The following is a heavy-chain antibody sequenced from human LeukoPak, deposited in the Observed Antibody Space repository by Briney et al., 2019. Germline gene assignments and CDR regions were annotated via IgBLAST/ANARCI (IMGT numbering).Heavy chain of an antibody. CDR2: TSGGGTYT. J-gene: IGHJ4*02. CDR3: AKDPQENSSDWFIRYFDS. D-gene: IGHD6-13*01. V-gene: IGHV3-23*01. CDR1: GFTFSSYA. Sequence: SGGSLRLSCVASGFTFSSYAMSWVRQAPGKGLEWVSATSGGGTYTYYADSVKGRFTISRDNSKNTVYLQMNRLRAEDTAVYYCAKDPQENSSDWFIRYFDSWGQGTLVTVSS.